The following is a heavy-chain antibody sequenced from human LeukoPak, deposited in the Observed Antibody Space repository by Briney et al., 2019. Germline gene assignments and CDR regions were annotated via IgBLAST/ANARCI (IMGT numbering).Heavy chain of an antibody. Sequence: GASVKVSCKASGYTFTGYYMPWVRQAPGQGLEWMGWINPNSGGTNYAQKFQGRGTMNGDTSIRTAYMDVSRLRSDDTAVYYCAILVVAATCYYWGQGTLVTVSS. CDR1: GYTFTGYY. CDR2: INPNSGGT. D-gene: IGHD2-15*01. CDR3: AILVVAATCYY. J-gene: IGHJ4*02. V-gene: IGHV1-2*02.